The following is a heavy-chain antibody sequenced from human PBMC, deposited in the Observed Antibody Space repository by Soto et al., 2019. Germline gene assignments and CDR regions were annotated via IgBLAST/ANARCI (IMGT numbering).Heavy chain of an antibody. V-gene: IGHV1-2*04. D-gene: IGHD2-2*01. CDR3: ARNLPRSSTGRYGMDV. J-gene: IGHJ6*02. CDR1: GYTFTGYY. CDR2: INPNSGGT. Sequence: ASVKVSCKASGYTFTGYYMHWVRQAPGQGLEWMGWINPNSGGTNYAQKFQGWVTMTRDTSISTAYMELSRLRSDDTAVYYCARNLPRSSTGRYGMDVWGQGTTVTSP.